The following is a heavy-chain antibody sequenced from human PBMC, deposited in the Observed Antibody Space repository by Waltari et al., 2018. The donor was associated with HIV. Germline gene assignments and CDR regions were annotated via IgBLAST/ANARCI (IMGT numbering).Heavy chain of an antibody. V-gene: IGHV3-7*01. CDR1: GFTFSRSW. J-gene: IGHJ4*02. CDR3: ARLQWATQNLDF. CDR2: IKEDGSER. Sequence: EVQLVESGGGSVQPGGSLRLSCTVSGFTFSRSWMTLVRQAPGRGLEWVANIKEDGSERSYVESVKGRFIISRDNAKNSLFLQMYGLGAEDTGVYYCARLQWATQNLDFWGQGTLVTVSS. D-gene: IGHD6-19*01.